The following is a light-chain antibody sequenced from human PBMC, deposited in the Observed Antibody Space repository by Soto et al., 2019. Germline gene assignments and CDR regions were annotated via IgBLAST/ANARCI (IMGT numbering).Light chain of an antibody. CDR3: QSYDSSLSVYV. J-gene: IGLJ1*01. V-gene: IGLV1-40*01. Sequence: QSVLTQPPSVSGAPGQRVTISCTGSSSNIGAGYDVHWYQQLPGTVPKLLIYGNSNRPSGVPDRFSGSKSGTSASLAITGLQAADEADYYCQSYDSSLSVYVFGTGTKLTVL. CDR2: GNS. CDR1: SSNIGAGYD.